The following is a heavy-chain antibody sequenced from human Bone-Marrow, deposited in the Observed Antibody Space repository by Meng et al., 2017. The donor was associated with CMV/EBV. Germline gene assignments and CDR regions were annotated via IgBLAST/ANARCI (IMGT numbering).Heavy chain of an antibody. CDR1: GGTFSSYT. CDR3: ARGGLVINSRFDH. Sequence: ASGGTFSSYTITWVRQAPGQGLEWMGGTIPIFRTANYAQKFQGRVTITTDESTTTAYMELTSLRSDDTAVYYCARGGLVINSRFDHWGQGTLVTVSS. J-gene: IGHJ4*02. D-gene: IGHD2-21*01. V-gene: IGHV1-69*05. CDR2: TIPIFRTA.